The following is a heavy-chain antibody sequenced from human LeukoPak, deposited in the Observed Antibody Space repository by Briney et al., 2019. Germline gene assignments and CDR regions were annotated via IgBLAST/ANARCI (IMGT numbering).Heavy chain of an antibody. V-gene: IGHV4-59*08. D-gene: IGHD3-22*01. J-gene: IGHJ4*02. CDR3: ARQGGDSSGYSYPFDY. CDR1: GGSISSYY. CDR2: IYYSGST. Sequence: PSETLSLTCTVSGGSISSYYWSWIRQPPGKGLEWIGYIYYSGSTNYNPSLKSRVTISVDTSKNQFSLKLSSVTAADTAVYYCARQGGDSSGYSYPFDYWGQGTLVTVSS.